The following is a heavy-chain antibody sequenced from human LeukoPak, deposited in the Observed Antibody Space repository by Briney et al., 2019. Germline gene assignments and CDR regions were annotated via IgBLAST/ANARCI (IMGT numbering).Heavy chain of an antibody. V-gene: IGHV3-7*01. D-gene: IGHD2-15*01. Sequence: GGSLRLSCAASGFTFSTFWMSWVRQVPGKGLEWVANINKDGSERYYVDSVKGRFTISRDDARNSLHLQMNSLRAEDTAVYYCARRYCSGSSCYSVDHWGQGTLVTVSS. CDR2: INKDGSER. CDR1: GFTFSTFW. J-gene: IGHJ4*02. CDR3: ARRYCSGSSCYSVDH.